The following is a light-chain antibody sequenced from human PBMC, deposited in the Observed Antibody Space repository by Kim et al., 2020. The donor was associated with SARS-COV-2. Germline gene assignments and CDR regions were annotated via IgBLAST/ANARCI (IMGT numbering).Light chain of an antibody. J-gene: IGLJ2*01. CDR2: GKN. CDR1: SLRSYY. Sequence: VSLGQTVRITCQGDSLRSYYTTWYQQTPGQAPLVVVYGKNNRPSGIPGRFSGSSSGNTASLTITGTQAGDEADYYCNSRDNNDNVLFGGGTQLTVL. CDR3: NSRDNNDNVL. V-gene: IGLV3-19*01.